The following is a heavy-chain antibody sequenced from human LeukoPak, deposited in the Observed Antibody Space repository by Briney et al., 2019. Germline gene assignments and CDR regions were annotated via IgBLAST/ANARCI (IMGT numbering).Heavy chain of an antibody. CDR3: AKVGVKELLFFPTYYFDY. CDR2: ISGSGGST. Sequence: PGGSLRLSCAASGFTFSSYAMSWVRQAPGKGLEWVSAISGSGGSTYYADSVKGRFTISRDNSKNTLYLQTNSLRAEDTAVYYCAKVGVKELLFFPTYYFDYWGQGTLVTVSS. V-gene: IGHV3-23*01. CDR1: GFTFSSYA. J-gene: IGHJ4*02. D-gene: IGHD1-26*01.